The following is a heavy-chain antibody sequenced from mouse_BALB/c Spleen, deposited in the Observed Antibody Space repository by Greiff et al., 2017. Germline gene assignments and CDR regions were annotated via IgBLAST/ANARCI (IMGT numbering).Heavy chain of an antibody. CDR1: GYTFTSYV. CDR2: INPYNDGT. Sequence: VQLQQSGPELVKPGASVKMSCKASGYTFTSYVMHWVKQKPGQGLEWIGYINPYNDGTKYNEKFKGKATLTSDKSSSTAYMELSSLTSEDSAVYYCAREYYGSSYVRWYFDVWGAGTTVTVSS. J-gene: IGHJ1*01. CDR3: AREYYGSSYVRWYFDV. D-gene: IGHD1-1*01. V-gene: IGHV1-14*01.